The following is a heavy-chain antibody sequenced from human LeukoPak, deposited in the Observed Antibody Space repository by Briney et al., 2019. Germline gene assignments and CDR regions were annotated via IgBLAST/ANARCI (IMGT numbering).Heavy chain of an antibody. D-gene: IGHD3-10*01. CDR2: IYYSGST. CDR1: GGSISSSSYY. CDR3: ARPPFGSESYLNY. Sequence: SETLSLTCTVSGGSISSSSYYWGWIRRPPGKGLEWIGSIYYSGSTYYNPSLKSRVTISVDTSKSQFSLKLNSVTAADTAVYYCARPPFGSESYLNYWGQGTLVTVSS. V-gene: IGHV4-39*07. J-gene: IGHJ4*02.